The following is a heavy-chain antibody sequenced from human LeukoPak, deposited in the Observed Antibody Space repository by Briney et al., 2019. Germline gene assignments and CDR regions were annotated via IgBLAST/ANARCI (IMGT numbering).Heavy chain of an antibody. Sequence: GGSLRLSCAASGFTFSNYWVHWVRQAPGKGLEWVSVIFVGGNTYYADSVKGRFTISRDNSKNTVYLQMNSLRVDDTALYYCAREKGSSLHDAHDIWGQGTMVTVSS. V-gene: IGHV3-66*01. J-gene: IGHJ3*02. CDR2: IFVGGNT. CDR3: AREKGSSLHDAHDI. CDR1: GFTFSNYW. D-gene: IGHD6-13*01.